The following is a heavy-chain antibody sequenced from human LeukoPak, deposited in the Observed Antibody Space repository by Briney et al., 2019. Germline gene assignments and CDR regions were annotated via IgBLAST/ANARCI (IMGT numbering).Heavy chain of an antibody. CDR2: IYPGDSDT. CDR3: ARHKAPTGGWFDP. CDR1: GYSFTSYW. V-gene: IGHV5-51*01. J-gene: IGHJ5*02. Sequence: PGGSLRLSCKGSGYSFTSYWIGWVRQMPGKGLEWMGIIYPGDSDTRYRPSFQGQVTISADKYISTAYLQWSSLKASGTAMYYCARHKAPTGGWFDPWGQGTLVTVSS. D-gene: IGHD1-1*01.